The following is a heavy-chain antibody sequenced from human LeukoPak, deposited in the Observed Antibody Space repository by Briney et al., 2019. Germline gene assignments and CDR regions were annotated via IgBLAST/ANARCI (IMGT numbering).Heavy chain of an antibody. CDR3: ARVSRYYGAGLPTFDY. D-gene: IGHD3-10*01. Sequence: SDTLPLTCTVSGGSISTSYYWGWIRQPPGKGLEWIWEINHSGSTNYNPSLRSRVPIPVDTPKHQLSLNLHSVTAAHPAVYYCARVSRYYGAGLPTFDYWGQGTLVTVSS. CDR2: INHSGST. J-gene: IGHJ4*02. V-gene: IGHV4-34*01. CDR1: GGSISTSYY.